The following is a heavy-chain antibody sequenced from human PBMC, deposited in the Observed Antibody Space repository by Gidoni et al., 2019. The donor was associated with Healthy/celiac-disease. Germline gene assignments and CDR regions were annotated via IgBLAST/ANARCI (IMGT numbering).Heavy chain of an antibody. D-gene: IGHD3-3*01. J-gene: IGHJ6*02. CDR1: GGSISSHD. CDR3: ARVVLDFWSGPRNYYYGMDV. CDR2: TYTSGST. V-gene: IGHV4-4*07. Sequence: QAQLPESGPGLVKPSETLSLTCTVSGGSISSHDSSWIRQPAGKGLEWIGRTYTSGSTNYNPSLKSRVTMSVYTSKNQFSLKLSSVTAADTAVYYCARVVLDFWSGPRNYYYGMDVWGQGTTVTVSS.